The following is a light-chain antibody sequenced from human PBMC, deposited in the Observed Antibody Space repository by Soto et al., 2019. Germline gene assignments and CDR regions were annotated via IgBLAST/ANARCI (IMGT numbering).Light chain of an antibody. Sequence: RVMTQSPATLSLSPGERATLSCRASQSVSTNVAWYQQKPGQAPRLLIYGASTRATDIPARFSGSGSGTDFTLTISSLQSEDFAVYYCQQYNNWPPWTFGQGTKVEVQ. CDR1: QSVSTN. CDR3: QQYNNWPPWT. CDR2: GAS. V-gene: IGKV3-15*01. J-gene: IGKJ1*01.